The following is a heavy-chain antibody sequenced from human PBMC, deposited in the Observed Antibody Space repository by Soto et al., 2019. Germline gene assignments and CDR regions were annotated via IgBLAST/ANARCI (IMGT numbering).Heavy chain of an antibody. CDR3: ARRGTPSEFDY. CDR1: GGSISSYY. Sequence: QVQLQESGPGLVKPSETLSLTCTVSGGSISSYYWSWIRQPPGKGLEWIGYIYYSGSTNYNPSLTSRVTISVDTSKNQFSLKLSSVTAADTAVYYCARRGTPSEFDYWGQGTLVTVSS. D-gene: IGHD3-16*01. V-gene: IGHV4-59*08. J-gene: IGHJ4*02. CDR2: IYYSGST.